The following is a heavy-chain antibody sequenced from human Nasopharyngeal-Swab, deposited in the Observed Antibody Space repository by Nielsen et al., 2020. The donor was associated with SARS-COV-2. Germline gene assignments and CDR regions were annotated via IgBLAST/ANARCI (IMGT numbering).Heavy chain of an antibody. J-gene: IGHJ4*02. CDR1: GFTFNNYA. Sequence: GESLKISCAASGFTFNNYAMSWVRQAPGKGLEWVSTIGGSGGSTDYADSVKGRFTISRDNSKNTLYLQMNSLRAEDTAIYYCAKGPVAGLDNWGQGTLVTVSS. D-gene: IGHD6-19*01. CDR2: IGGSGGST. V-gene: IGHV3-23*01. CDR3: AKGPVAGLDN.